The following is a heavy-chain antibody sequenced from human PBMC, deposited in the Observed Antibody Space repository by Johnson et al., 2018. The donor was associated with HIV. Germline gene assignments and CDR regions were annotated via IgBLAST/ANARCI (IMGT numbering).Heavy chain of an antibody. Sequence: QVQLVESGGGVVQPGRSLRLSCAASGFTFSSYGMHWVRQAPGKGLEWVAVISYDGSNKYYADSVKGRFTISRDNSKNTLYLQMNSLRAEDTAVFYCAKDLHYDSREGYAFDIWGQGQWSPSLQ. CDR3: AKDLHYDSREGYAFDI. D-gene: IGHD3-22*01. V-gene: IGHV3-30*18. J-gene: IGHJ3*02. CDR1: GFTFSSYG. CDR2: ISYDGSNK.